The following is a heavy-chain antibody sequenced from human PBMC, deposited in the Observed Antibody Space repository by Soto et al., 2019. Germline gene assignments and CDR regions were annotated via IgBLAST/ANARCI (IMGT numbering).Heavy chain of an antibody. V-gene: IGHV3-30-3*01. CDR2: ISYDGSNK. CDR1: GFTFSSYA. J-gene: IGHJ6*02. CDR3: ARTQDSSGYYPHYYYGMDV. D-gene: IGHD3-22*01. Sequence: PGGSLRLSCAASGFTFSSYAMHRVRQAPGKGLEWVAVISYDGSNKYYADSVKGRFTISRDNSKNTLYLQMNSLRAEDTAVYYCARTQDSSGYYPHYYYGMDVWGQGTTVTVSS.